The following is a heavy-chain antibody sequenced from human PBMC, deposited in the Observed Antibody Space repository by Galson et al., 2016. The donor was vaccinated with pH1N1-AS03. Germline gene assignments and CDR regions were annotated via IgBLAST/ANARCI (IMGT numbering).Heavy chain of an antibody. CDR3: AREKFEGAFSGAMFDY. V-gene: IGHV3-7*03. J-gene: IGHJ4*02. CDR2: IKHDGSEK. Sequence: SLRLSCAASGFTFSSYWMTCVRQAPGKRLEWVANIKHDGSEKYSVDSVKGRFTISTDNAKNSLYLQLKSLRAEDSAGYYCAREKFEGAFSGAMFDYWGQGTLVTVSS. D-gene: IGHD1-26*01. CDR1: GFTFSSYW.